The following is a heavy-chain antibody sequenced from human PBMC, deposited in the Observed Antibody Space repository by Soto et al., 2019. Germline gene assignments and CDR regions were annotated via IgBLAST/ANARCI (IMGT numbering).Heavy chain of an antibody. J-gene: IGHJ4*02. CDR2: IYYSGST. V-gene: IGHV4-59*12. Sequence: SETLSLTCTVSGGSISSYYWSWIRQPPGKGLEWIGYIYYSGSTNYNPSLKSRVTISVDTSKNQFSLKLSSVTAADTAVYYCARGNAYCGGDCYSKLDYWGQGTLVTVSS. CDR3: ARGNAYCGGDCYSKLDY. CDR1: GGSISSYY. D-gene: IGHD2-21*02.